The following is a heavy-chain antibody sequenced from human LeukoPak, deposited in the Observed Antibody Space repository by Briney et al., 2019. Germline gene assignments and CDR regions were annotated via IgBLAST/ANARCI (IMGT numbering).Heavy chain of an antibody. CDR2: FDPEDGET. Sequence: ASVKVSCKVSGYTLTELSMHWVRQAPGKGLEWMGGFDPEDGETIYAQKFQGRVTMTEDTSTDTAYMELSSLRSEDTAVYYCARTPGSGSYYWAYNWFDPWGQGTLVTVSS. J-gene: IGHJ5*02. CDR3: ARTPGSGSYYWAYNWFDP. CDR1: GYTLTELS. D-gene: IGHD1-26*01. V-gene: IGHV1-24*01.